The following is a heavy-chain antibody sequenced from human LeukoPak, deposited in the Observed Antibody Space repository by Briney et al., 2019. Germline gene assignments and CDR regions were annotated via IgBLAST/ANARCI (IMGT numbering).Heavy chain of an antibody. J-gene: IGHJ4*02. V-gene: IGHV4-39*01. D-gene: IGHD3-3*01. CDR1: GDSISRTNFY. CDR3: ARLPRYDFWS. CDR2: IYYSGTT. Sequence: SEALSLTCTVSGDSISRTNFYWGWLRQPPGKGGEWIGSIYYSGTTNYNPSLKSRVTISVDTSKKQFSLKLRSVTAADTAVYYCARLPRYDFWSWGQGTLVTVSS.